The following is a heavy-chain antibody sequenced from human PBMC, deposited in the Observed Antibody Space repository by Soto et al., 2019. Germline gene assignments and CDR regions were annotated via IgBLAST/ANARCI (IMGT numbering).Heavy chain of an antibody. CDR2: INPSGGST. Sequence: ASVKVSCKASGYTFTGYYMHWVRQAPGQGLEWMGMINPSGGSTNYAQKFPGRVTMTRDTSTSTVYMELSSLRSEDTAVYYCARRYSSRWHFDYWGQGTLVTVSS. CDR3: ARRYSSRWHFDY. CDR1: GYTFTGYY. J-gene: IGHJ4*02. V-gene: IGHV1-46*03. D-gene: IGHD6-13*01.